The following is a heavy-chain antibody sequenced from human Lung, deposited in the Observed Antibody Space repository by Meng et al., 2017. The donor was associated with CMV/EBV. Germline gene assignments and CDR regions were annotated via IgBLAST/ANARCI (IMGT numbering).Heavy chain of an antibody. CDR3: ARDMNRGSHDYVRGGYRSGGIDH. CDR1: GGFISSNSHY. Sequence: SCSLSGGFISSNSHYWAWIRQPRGKGLDWLGSIFYSGSTYYNPSLQSRVTISADTSKNLFSLKLTSVTAADTAMYFCARDMNRGSHDYVRGGYRSGGIDHWXQGQXVTVSS. CDR2: IFYSGST. J-gene: IGHJ4*02. V-gene: IGHV4-39*07. D-gene: IGHD3-16*02.